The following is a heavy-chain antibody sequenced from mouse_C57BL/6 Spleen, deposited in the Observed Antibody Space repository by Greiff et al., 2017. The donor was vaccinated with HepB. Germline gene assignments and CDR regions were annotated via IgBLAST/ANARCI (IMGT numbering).Heavy chain of an antibody. J-gene: IGHJ2*01. Sequence: LVESGAELVKPGASVKISCKASGYAFSSYWMNWVKQRPGKGLEWIGQIYPGDGDTNYNGKFKGKATLTADKSSSTAYMQLSSLTSEDSAVYFCARSYYSLYYFDYWGQGTTLTVSS. CDR1: GYAFSSYW. V-gene: IGHV1-80*01. CDR3: ARSYYSLYYFDY. CDR2: IYPGDGDT. D-gene: IGHD2-12*01.